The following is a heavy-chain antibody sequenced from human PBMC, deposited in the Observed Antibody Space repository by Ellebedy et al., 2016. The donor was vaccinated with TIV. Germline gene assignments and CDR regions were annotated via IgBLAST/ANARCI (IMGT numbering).Heavy chain of an antibody. V-gene: IGHV3-66*01. CDR2: IYSGDST. D-gene: IGHD2-2*01. CDR3: AREPVPIWAFDS. J-gene: IGHJ4*02. Sequence: GGSLRLSCAASGFTVSNNYMNWVRQAPGKGLEWVSVIYSGDSTDYADSVKDRFTISRDNSKNTLFLQMNSLRAEDTAVYYCAREPVPIWAFDSWGQGTLVTVSS. CDR1: GFTVSNNY.